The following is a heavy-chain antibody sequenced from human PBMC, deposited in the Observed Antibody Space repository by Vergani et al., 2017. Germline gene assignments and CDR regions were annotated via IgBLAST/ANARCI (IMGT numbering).Heavy chain of an antibody. CDR3: ATPQTVTTGGMEV. D-gene: IGHD4-17*01. CDR2: VDSEDGET. V-gene: IGHV1-69-2*01. CDR1: GYTFTDHY. J-gene: IGHJ6*02. Sequence: EVQLVQSGAEVKKPGATMKISCKVSGYTFTDHYMHWVKQAPGKGLEWMGLVDSEDGETIYAEKFKGRVTIAADTSTDTAHLELSSLRSKDTAVYYCATPQTVTTGGMEVWGQGTTGIGS.